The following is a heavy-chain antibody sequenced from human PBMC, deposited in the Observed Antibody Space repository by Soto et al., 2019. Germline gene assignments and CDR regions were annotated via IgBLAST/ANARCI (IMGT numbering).Heavy chain of an antibody. D-gene: IGHD6-25*01. CDR3: MRDLAAATADS. CDR2: INLSDGST. V-gene: IGHV1-46*01. J-gene: IGHJ5*01. Sequence: QVQLVQSGAEVKMHGASVKVTCKASGHSFTRPRDYMHWVRQAPGQGLEWAGIINLSDGSTSYAQRSQGSVTLSSATSTSTVYMEPRSPRSDDTAIYLCMRDLAAATADSWGQVTLVNVS. CDR1: GHSFTRPRDY.